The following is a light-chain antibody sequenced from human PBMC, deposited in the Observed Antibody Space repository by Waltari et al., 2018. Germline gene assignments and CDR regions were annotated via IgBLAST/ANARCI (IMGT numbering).Light chain of an antibody. CDR3: SSHGGTNNFYV. CDR2: EDN. CDR1: SNDVGRYDT. V-gene: IGLV2-8*01. J-gene: IGLJ1*01. Sequence: QSALTQPPSASGSPGQSVTISCTGTSNDVGRYDTVCWYQQLPGKAPKLIIYEDNKRPSGIPVRFSCSKSGNTASLTVSGLQPEDEADYYCSSHGGTNNFYVFGTGTQVTVL.